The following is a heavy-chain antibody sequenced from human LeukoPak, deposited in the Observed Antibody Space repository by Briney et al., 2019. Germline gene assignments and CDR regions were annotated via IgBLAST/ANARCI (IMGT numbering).Heavy chain of an antibody. Sequence: PGRSLRLSCAASGFTFDDYAMHWVRQAPGKGLEWVSGISWNSGSIGYADSVKGRFTISRDNSKNTLYLQMNSLRAEDTAVYYCAKVGLRYFDPGAFDIWGQGTMVTVSS. V-gene: IGHV3-9*01. CDR1: GFTFDDYA. CDR2: ISWNSGSI. CDR3: AKVGLRYFDPGAFDI. D-gene: IGHD3-9*01. J-gene: IGHJ3*02.